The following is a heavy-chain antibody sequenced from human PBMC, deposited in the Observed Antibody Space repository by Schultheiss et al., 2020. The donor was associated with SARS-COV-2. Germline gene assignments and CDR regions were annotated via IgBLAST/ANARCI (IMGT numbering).Heavy chain of an antibody. V-gene: IGHV3-53*01. Sequence: GGSLRLSCAASGFTVSSNYMSWVRQAPGKGLEWVSAISGSGGSTYYADSVKGRFTISRDNAKNSVSLQMSSLRAEDTAMYYCARDDYHDRSGYFGHWGQGTLVTVSS. CDR1: GFTVSSNY. J-gene: IGHJ5*02. D-gene: IGHD3-22*01. CDR3: ARDDYHDRSGYFGH. CDR2: ISGSGGST.